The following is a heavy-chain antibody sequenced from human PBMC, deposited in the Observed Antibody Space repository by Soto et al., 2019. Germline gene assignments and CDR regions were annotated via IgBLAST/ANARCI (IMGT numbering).Heavy chain of an antibody. CDR2: IRSKANSYAT. J-gene: IGHJ4*02. V-gene: IGHV3-73*01. D-gene: IGHD1-1*01. CDR3: TSRYNWNDGRDY. CDR1: GFTFSGSA. Sequence: EVQLVESGGGLVQPGGSLKLSCAASGFTFSGSAMHWVRQASGKGLEWVGRIRSKANSYATAYAASVKGRCTISRDDSKNTAYLQMNSLKTEDTAVYYCTSRYNWNDGRDYWGQGTLVTVSS.